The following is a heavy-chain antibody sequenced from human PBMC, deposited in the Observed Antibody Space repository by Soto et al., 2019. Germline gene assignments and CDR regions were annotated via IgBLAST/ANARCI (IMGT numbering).Heavy chain of an antibody. CDR1: GFTFSNYN. J-gene: IGHJ5*02. Sequence: GGSLRLSCVASGFTFSNYNMNWVRQAPGKGLEWVSHISGTGVYIHYADAVKGRFTIAKDNAKSSVYLQMNSLRAEDTAVYYCAREGALKPFSSWGQGALVTVSS. CDR2: ISGTGVYI. CDR3: AREGALKPFSS. V-gene: IGHV3-21*01.